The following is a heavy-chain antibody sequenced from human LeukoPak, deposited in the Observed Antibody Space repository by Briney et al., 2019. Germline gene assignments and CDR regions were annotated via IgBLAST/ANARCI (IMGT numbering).Heavy chain of an antibody. CDR3: ASGAYCGGDCYSDYFDY. J-gene: IGHJ4*02. V-gene: IGHV4-61*02. CDR2: IHTSGST. CDR1: GGSISSGSYY. Sequence: SQTLSLTCTVSGGSISSGSYYWSWIRQPAGKGLEWIGRIHTSGSTNYNPSLKSRVTISVDTSKNQFSLKLSSVTAADTAVYYCASGAYCGGDCYSDYFDYWGQGTLVTVSS. D-gene: IGHD2-21*01.